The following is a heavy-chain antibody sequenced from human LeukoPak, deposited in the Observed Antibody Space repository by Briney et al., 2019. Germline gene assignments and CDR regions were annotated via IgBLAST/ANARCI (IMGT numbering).Heavy chain of an antibody. J-gene: IGHJ4*02. CDR3: GVNDFSMNY. Sequence: GRSLRLSCAASGFTFSSYAMHWVRQAPGKGLEWVAVISYDGSNKYYADSVKGRFTISRDNSKNTLYLQMNSLRAEDTAVYYCGVNDFSMNYWGQGTLVTVSS. CDR1: GFTFSSYA. V-gene: IGHV3-30-3*01. CDR2: ISYDGSNK. D-gene: IGHD2-21*02.